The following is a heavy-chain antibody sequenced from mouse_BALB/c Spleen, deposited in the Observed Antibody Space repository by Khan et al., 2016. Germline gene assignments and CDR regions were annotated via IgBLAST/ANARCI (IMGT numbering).Heavy chain of an antibody. CDR3: ARGGGDGYHFAY. CDR1: GFTFSSYG. V-gene: IGHV5-6-3*01. D-gene: IGHD1-2*01. Sequence: EVELVESGGGLVQPGGSLKLSCAASGFTFSSYGMSWVRQTPDKRLELVATINSNGGSTYYPDSVKGRFTISRDNAKNTLYLQMSSLKSEDTAMYYCARGGGDGYHFAYWGQGTLVTVSA. J-gene: IGHJ3*01. CDR2: INSNGGST.